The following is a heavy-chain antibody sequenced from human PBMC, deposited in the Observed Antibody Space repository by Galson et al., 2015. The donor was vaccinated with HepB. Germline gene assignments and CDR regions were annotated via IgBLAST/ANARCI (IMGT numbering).Heavy chain of an antibody. CDR1: GYTFTGYY. J-gene: IGHJ4*02. Sequence: SVKVSCKASGYTFTGYYIHWVRQAPGQGLEWMGWINPYSGDTNYAQNFQGRVTMTRDTSFNTSYMELSRLTSDDTAVDYCSRASISAHLDVECWGQGTLVTVSS. V-gene: IGHV1-2*02. CDR2: INPYSGDT. D-gene: IGHD3/OR15-3a*01. CDR3: SRASISAHLDVEC.